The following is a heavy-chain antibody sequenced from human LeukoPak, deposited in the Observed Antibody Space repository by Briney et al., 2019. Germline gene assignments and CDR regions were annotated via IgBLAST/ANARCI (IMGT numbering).Heavy chain of an antibody. CDR2: MNPNSGNK. CDR1: GYTFTSYD. V-gene: IGHV1-8*01. D-gene: IGHD3-10*01. Sequence: GASVKVSCKASGYTFTSYDINWVRQAPGQGLEGMGWMNPNSGNKGYAQKLQGRVTMTTNTSISTAYMELSSLRSEDTAVYYCARAEKTAGRLNYYYYYMDVWGKGTTVTVSS. CDR3: ARAEKTAGRLNYYYYYMDV. J-gene: IGHJ6*03.